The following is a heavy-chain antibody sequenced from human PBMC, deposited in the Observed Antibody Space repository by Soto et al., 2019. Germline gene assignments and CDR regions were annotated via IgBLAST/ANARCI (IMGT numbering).Heavy chain of an antibody. V-gene: IGHV3-7*01. CDR2: IKQDGREK. J-gene: IGHJ3*02. CDR3: ARLRSTHAFDI. CDR1: GFTFSRYW. D-gene: IGHD4-17*01. Sequence: GGSLRLSCAASGFTFSRYWMSWVRQAQGKGLEWVANIKQDGREKYYVDSVKCRFTISRDNAKNSLYLQMNSLRAEDTAVYYCARLRSTHAFDIWGQGTMFTVSS.